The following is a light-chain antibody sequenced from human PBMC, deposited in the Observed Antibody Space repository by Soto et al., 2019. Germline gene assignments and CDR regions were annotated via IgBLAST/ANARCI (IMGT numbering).Light chain of an antibody. J-gene: IGLJ2*01. CDR1: SSDVGGYNY. CDR3: SSYADSNIVV. V-gene: IGLV2-8*01. Sequence: QSALTQPPSASGSPGHSVTISCTGTSSDVGGYNYVSWYQQHPGKAPKLMIYEVNKRPSGVPDRFSGSKSGNTASLTVSGLQAEDEADYYCSSYADSNIVVFGGATKLTVL. CDR2: EVN.